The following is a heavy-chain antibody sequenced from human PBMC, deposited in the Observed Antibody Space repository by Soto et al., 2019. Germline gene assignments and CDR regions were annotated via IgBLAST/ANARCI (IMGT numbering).Heavy chain of an antibody. Sequence: ASVKVSCKASGGTFSSYAISWVRQAPGQGLEWMGGIIPIFGTANYAQKFQGRVTITADESTSTAYMELSSLRSEDTAVYYCARDRFRYYDSSRYFYSPQFDPWGHGTLVTVSS. CDR1: GGTFSSYA. J-gene: IGHJ5*02. V-gene: IGHV1-69*13. CDR2: IIPIFGTA. CDR3: ARDRFRYYDSSRYFYSPQFDP. D-gene: IGHD3-22*01.